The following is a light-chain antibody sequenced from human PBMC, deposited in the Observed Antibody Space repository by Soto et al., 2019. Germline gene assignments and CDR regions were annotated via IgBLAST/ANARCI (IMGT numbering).Light chain of an antibody. J-gene: IGLJ1*01. Sequence: GGHNYVSWYQQHAGKAPQLMIYEVSNRPSGVSNRFSGSKSGNTASLTISGLQAEDEADYYCSSYSSSSTLYVFGTGTKVTVL. CDR3: SSYSSSSTLYV. CDR1: GGHNY. CDR2: EVS. V-gene: IGLV2-14*01.